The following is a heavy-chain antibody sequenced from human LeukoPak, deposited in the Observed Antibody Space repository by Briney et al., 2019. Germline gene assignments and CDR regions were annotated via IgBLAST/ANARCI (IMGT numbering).Heavy chain of an antibody. Sequence: SETLSLTCTVSDGSISGSYWNWIRQPPGKGLEWIGNIYYSGRTNYNPSLKSRVTTSVDTSKNQVSLKLTSVTAADTAVYYCARHSGTYMDYWGQGTLVTVSS. CDR3: ARHSGTYMDY. CDR2: IYYSGRT. V-gene: IGHV4-59*08. D-gene: IGHD1-26*01. J-gene: IGHJ4*02. CDR1: DGSISGSY.